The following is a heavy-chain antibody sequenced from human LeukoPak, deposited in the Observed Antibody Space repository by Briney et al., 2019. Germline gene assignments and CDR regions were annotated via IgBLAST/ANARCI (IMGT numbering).Heavy chain of an antibody. D-gene: IGHD3-22*01. CDR3: AAYYYDGSSYRSGFEI. CDR1: GFTFSRYD. V-gene: IGHV3-23*01. CDR2: VAGSGAYT. J-gene: IGHJ3*02. Sequence: GGSLRLSCAASGFTFSRYDMNWVRQAPGKGLEWVSVVAGSGAYTNYADSVKGRFTILRDNSKNTLYLQMSSLRAEDTAIYYCAAYYYDGSSYRSGFEIWGQGTVVTVSS.